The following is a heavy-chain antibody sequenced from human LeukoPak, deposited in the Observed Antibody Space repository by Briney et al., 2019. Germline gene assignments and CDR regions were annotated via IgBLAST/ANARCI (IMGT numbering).Heavy chain of an antibody. CDR2: IRYDGSNK. J-gene: IGHJ4*02. CDR1: GFTFSSYG. V-gene: IGHV3-30*02. CDR3: AREKNTIFEL. D-gene: IGHD3-3*01. Sequence: GGSLRLSCAASGFTFSSYGMHWVRQAPGKGLEWVAFIRYDGSNKYYADSVKGRFTISRDNSKSTLYLQMNSLRAEDTAVYYCAREKNTIFELGGQGTLVTVSS.